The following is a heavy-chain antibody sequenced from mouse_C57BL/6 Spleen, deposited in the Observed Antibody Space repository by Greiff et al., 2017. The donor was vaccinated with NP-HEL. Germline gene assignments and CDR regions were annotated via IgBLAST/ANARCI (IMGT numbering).Heavy chain of an antibody. CDR2: ISSGSSTF. D-gene: IGHD4-1*01. CDR1: GFTFSDYG. J-gene: IGHJ2*01. CDR3: ARAANWGLFDY. Sequence: EVQLVESGGGLVKPGGSLKLSCAASGFTFSDYGMHWVRQAPEKGLEWVAYISSGSSTFYYADTVKGRFTISRDNAKNTLFLQMTSLRSEDTAMYYCARAANWGLFDYWGQGTTLTVSS. V-gene: IGHV5-17*01.